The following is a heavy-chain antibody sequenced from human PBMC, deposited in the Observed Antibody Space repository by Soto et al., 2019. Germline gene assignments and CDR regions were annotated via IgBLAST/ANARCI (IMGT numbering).Heavy chain of an antibody. CDR2: IYYSGST. D-gene: IGHD2-15*01. V-gene: IGHV4-39*01. CDR1: GGSISSSSYY. Sequence: SETLSLTCTVSGGSISSSSYYWGWIRQPPGKGLEWIGSIYYSGSTYYNPSLKSRVTISVDTSKNQFSLKLSSVTAADTAVYYCASPLGYCSGGSCYEYLQHRGQGTLVT. CDR3: ASPLGYCSGGSCYEYLQH. J-gene: IGHJ1*01.